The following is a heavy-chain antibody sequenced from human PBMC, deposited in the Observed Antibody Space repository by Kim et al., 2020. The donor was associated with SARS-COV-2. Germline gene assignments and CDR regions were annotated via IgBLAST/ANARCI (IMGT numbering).Heavy chain of an antibody. V-gene: IGHV4-38-2*02. J-gene: IGHJ6*02. Sequence: SETLSLTCTVSGYSISSGYYWGWIRQPPGKGLEWIGSIYHSGSTYYNPSLKSRVTISVDTSKNQFSLKLSSVTAADTAVYYCAVLWFGGLSGMDVWGQGT. D-gene: IGHD3-10*01. CDR3: AVLWFGGLSGMDV. CDR2: IYHSGST. CDR1: GYSISSGYY.